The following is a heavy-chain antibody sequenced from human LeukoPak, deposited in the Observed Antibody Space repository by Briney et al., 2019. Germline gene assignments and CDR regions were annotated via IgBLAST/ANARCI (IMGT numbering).Heavy chain of an antibody. CDR2: ISGTLPSSGTT. V-gene: IGHV3-23*01. CDR1: GFTFSTYT. Sequence: GGSLRLSCAASGFTFSTYTMTWVRQAPGKGLEGVSGISGTLPSSGTTSHADSVKGRFTISRDSSMDTLFLQSNSLRAEDTFVYYCARAVGDGFGWGYDFDIWGQGTVVTVSS. D-gene: IGHD3-16*01. CDR3: ARAVGDGFGWGYDFDI. J-gene: IGHJ3*02.